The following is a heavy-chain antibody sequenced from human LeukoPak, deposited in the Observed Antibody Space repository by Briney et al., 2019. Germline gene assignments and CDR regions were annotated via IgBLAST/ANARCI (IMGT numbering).Heavy chain of an antibody. CDR2: VSGYNDNT. J-gene: IGHJ4*02. Sequence: GASVKVSCKASGYIFTTYGISWVRQAPGQGLEWMGWVSGYNDNTKYAQKFQGRVTMTTDTSTSTAYMELRSLRSDDTAVSYCARDAIQGRLTSDYWGQGTLVTVSS. D-gene: IGHD3-3*01. V-gene: IGHV1-18*01. CDR3: ARDAIQGRLTSDY. CDR1: GYIFTTYG.